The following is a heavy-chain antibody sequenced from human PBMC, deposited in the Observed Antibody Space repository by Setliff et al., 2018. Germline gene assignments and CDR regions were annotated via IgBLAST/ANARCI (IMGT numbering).Heavy chain of an antibody. V-gene: IGHV4-39*07. CDR2: ISHSGST. J-gene: IGHJ4*02. D-gene: IGHD1-26*01. Sequence: PSETLSLTCTVSGGSVSSASHYWGWIRQAPGRGLEWIGIISHSGSTDYNPSLKSRVTISVDTSRNQFSLNLTSVTAADTALYFCARDNTILGATDYWGQGALVTVSS. CDR1: GGSVSSASHY. CDR3: ARDNTILGATDY.